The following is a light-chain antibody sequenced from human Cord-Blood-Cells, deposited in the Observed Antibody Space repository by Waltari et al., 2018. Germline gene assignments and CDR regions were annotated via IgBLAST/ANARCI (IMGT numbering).Light chain of an antibody. Sequence: IVLTQSPATLSLSPGERANLSCRASQSVSSYLAWYQQKPGQAPTLLIDDASNRATGIPARVSGSGSGTDFTLTISSLEPEDFAVYYCQQRSNSPITFGQGTRVEIK. CDR1: QSVSSY. CDR3: QQRSNSPIT. CDR2: DAS. V-gene: IGKV3-11*01. J-gene: IGKJ5*01.